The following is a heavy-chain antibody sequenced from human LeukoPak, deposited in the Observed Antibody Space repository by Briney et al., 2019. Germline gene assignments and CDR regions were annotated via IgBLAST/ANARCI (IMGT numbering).Heavy chain of an antibody. D-gene: IGHD1-26*01. V-gene: IGHV5-51*01. CDR3: ARRSGSYFDY. CDR1: GYSFTNFW. J-gene: IGHJ4*02. Sequence: GESLKISCKGSGYSFTNFWLGWVRQMPGKGLEWMGIIHPGDSDTRYSPSFQGQVTISADKSISTAYLQWNSLKASDTAMYYCARRSGSYFDYWGQGTLVTVSS. CDR2: IHPGDSDT.